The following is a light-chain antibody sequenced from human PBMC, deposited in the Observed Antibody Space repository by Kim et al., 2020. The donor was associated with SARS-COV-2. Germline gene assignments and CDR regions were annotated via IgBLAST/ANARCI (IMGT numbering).Light chain of an antibody. Sequence: ASVGDRVTITCRASQSINSWLAWYQQQPGTAPKLLIYDASSLQSGVPPRFSGRGSGTEFTLTISSLQPDDFATYYCHQYQSYPYTFGQGTKLEI. CDR1: QSINSW. J-gene: IGKJ2*01. CDR3: HQYQSYPYT. CDR2: DAS. V-gene: IGKV1-5*01.